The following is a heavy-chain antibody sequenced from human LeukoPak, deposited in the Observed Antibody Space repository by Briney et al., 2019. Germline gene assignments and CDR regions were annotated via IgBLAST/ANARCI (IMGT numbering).Heavy chain of an antibody. CDR1: GYSISSGYY. Sequence: SETLSLTCAVSGYSISSGYYWGWIRQPPGKGLEWIGSIYHSGSTYYNPSLKSRVTISVDTSKNQFSLKLSSVTAADTAVYYCARYVWGSYPTFEDYWGQGTLVTVSS. J-gene: IGHJ4*02. D-gene: IGHD3-16*02. CDR3: ARYVWGSYPTFEDY. V-gene: IGHV4-38-2*01. CDR2: IYHSGST.